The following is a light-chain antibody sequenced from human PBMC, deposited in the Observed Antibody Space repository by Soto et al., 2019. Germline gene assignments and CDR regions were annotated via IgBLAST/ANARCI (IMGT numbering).Light chain of an antibody. J-gene: IGKJ4*01. V-gene: IGKV3-15*01. CDR1: QSIRNK. Sequence: EIVMTQSPATVSVSPGERATLSCRASQSIRNKLAWYQQRPGQAPTLVIYGASTRATGVSASFRGSGSGTEFTLTINGLQSEDFALYWCQQYDNWPPTFGGGTKVDIK. CDR2: GAS. CDR3: QQYDNWPPT.